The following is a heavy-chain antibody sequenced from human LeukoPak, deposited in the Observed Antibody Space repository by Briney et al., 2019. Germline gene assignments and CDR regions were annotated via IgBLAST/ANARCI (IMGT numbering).Heavy chain of an antibody. D-gene: IGHD6-13*01. CDR2: ISFVTSIT. J-gene: IGHJ4*02. CDR3: AKDNDGYLDY. Sequence: PGGSLRLSCAASGFTFSKYGMHWVRQAPGKGLYWVLLISFVTSITYYPYSVKSPFTISRDNSKYTLYLKINSLRAEDTAVYYCAKDNDGYLDYGGQGPLAPFS. V-gene: IGHV3-30*18. CDR1: GFTFSKYG.